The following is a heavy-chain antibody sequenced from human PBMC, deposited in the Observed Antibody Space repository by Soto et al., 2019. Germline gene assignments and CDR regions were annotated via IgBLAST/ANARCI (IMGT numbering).Heavy chain of an antibody. J-gene: IGHJ6*03. Sequence: SETLSLTCAVYGGSFSGYYWSWIRQPPGKGLEWIGEINHSGSTNYNPSLKSRVTISVDTSKNQFSLKLSSVTAADTAVYYCARGRSYCSSTSCYRTYYYYYMDVWGKGTTVTVSS. D-gene: IGHD2-2*01. V-gene: IGHV4-34*01. CDR1: GGSFSGYY. CDR3: ARGRSYCSSTSCYRTYYYYYMDV. CDR2: INHSGST.